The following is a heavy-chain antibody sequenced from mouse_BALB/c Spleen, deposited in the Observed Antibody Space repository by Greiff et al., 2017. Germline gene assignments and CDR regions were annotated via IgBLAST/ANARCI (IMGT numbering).Heavy chain of an antibody. Sequence: VQLKQSGPELVKPGASVKMSCKASGYTFTSYVMHWVKQKPGQGLEWIGYINPYNDGTKYNEKLKGKATLTSDKSSSTAYMELSSLTSEDSAVYYCARSRGYYYGSSPLDYWGQGTTLTVSS. V-gene: IGHV1-14*01. J-gene: IGHJ2*01. CDR3: ARSRGYYYGSSPLDY. CDR2: INPYNDGT. D-gene: IGHD1-1*01. CDR1: GYTFTSYV.